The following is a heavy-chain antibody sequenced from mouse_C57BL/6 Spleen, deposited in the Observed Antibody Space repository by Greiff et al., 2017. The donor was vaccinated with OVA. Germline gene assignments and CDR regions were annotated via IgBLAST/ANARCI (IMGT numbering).Heavy chain of an antibody. J-gene: IGHJ2*01. CDR1: GYTFTDYY. Sequence: DVQLVESGPVLVKPGASVKMSCKASGYTFTDYYMNWVKQSHGKSLEWIGVINPYNGGTSYNQKFKGKATLTVDKSSSTAYMELNSLTSEDSAVYYCARKGGNPYYFDYWGQGTTLTVSS. V-gene: IGHV1-19*01. CDR3: ARKGGNPYYFDY. CDR2: INPYNGGT. D-gene: IGHD1-1*02.